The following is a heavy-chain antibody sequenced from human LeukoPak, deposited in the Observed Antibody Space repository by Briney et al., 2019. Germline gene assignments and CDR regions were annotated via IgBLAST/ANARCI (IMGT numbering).Heavy chain of an antibody. V-gene: IGHV3-30*12. Sequence: PGGSLRLSCATSGFTFSTYGMEWVRQAPGKGLEWVAIIFSDGIRKYYADSVKGRFTISRGISRSTLYLEMNSLSAEDTAVYYCARASGPIKKNRFDQWGQGTLVTVSS. CDR3: ARASGPIKKNRFDQ. J-gene: IGHJ4*02. D-gene: IGHD1-26*01. CDR2: IFSDGIRK. CDR1: GFTFSTYG.